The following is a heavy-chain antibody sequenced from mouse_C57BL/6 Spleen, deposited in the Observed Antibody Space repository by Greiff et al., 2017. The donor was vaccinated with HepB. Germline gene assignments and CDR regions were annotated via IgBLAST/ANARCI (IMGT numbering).Heavy chain of an antibody. D-gene: IGHD2-3*01. J-gene: IGHJ2*01. CDR3: ARERDGPY. V-gene: IGHV1-26*01. CDR1: GYTFTDYY. Sequence: VQLQQSGPELVKPGASVKISCKASGYTFTDYYMNWVKQSHGKSLEWIGDINPNNGGTSYNQKFKGKATLTVDKSSSTAYMELRSLTSEDSAVYYCARERDGPYWGQGTTLTVSS. CDR2: INPNNGGT.